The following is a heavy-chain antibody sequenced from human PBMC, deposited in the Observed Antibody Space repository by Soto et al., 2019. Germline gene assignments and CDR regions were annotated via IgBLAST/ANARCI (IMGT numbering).Heavy chain of an antibody. CDR2: INWISGSI. Sequence: EVQLVESGGGLVQPGRSLRLSCAASGFTFDDYAMHWVRQVPGKGLEWVSGINWISGSIGFGDSVKGRFAISRDNAKNSLHLQMNSLSAEDTALYYCVKEESINGDSGHFRHWGQGTLVTVSS. CDR3: VKEESINGDSGHFRH. V-gene: IGHV3-9*01. CDR1: GFTFDDYA. J-gene: IGHJ1*01. D-gene: IGHD3-10*01.